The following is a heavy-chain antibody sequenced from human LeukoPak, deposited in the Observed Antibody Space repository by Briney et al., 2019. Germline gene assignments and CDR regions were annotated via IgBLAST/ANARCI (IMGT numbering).Heavy chain of an antibody. CDR3: ARTTMVRGQNWFDP. CDR1: GDSVSSNSAA. J-gene: IGHJ5*02. D-gene: IGHD3-10*01. Sequence: SQTLSLTCAISGDSVSSNSAAWNWIRQSPSRGLEWLGRTYYRSKWYNDYAVSVKSRITINPDTSKNQFSLQLNSVTPEDTAVYHCARTTMVRGQNWFDPWGQGTLVTVSS. CDR2: TYYRSKWYN. V-gene: IGHV6-1*01.